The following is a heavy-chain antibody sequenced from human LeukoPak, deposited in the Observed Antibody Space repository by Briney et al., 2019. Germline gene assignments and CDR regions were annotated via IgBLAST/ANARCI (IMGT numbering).Heavy chain of an antibody. CDR3: ARGRAYSSSWYAQAVGY. J-gene: IGHJ4*02. V-gene: IGHV4-34*01. Sequence: SETLSLTCAVYGGSFSGYYWSWIRQPPGKGLEWIGEINHSGSTNYNPSLKSRVTISVDTPKNQFSLKLSSVTAADTAVYYCARGRAYSSSWYAQAVGYWGQGTLVTVSS. CDR1: GGSFSGYY. CDR2: INHSGST. D-gene: IGHD6-13*01.